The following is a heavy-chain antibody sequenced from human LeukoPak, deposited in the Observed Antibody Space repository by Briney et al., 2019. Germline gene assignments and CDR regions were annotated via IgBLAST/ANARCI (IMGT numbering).Heavy chain of an antibody. J-gene: IGHJ4*02. D-gene: IGHD3-3*01. CDR1: GGSISSYY. Sequence: PSETLSLTCTVSGGSISSYYWNWIRQPAGKGLEGIGRIYSSGSTNYNPSLKSRVTISVDTSKNQFSPKLNSVTAADTAVYYCARESAIFGVFIVAFDYWGQGALVTVSS. CDR3: ARESAIFGVFIVAFDY. CDR2: IYSSGST. V-gene: IGHV4-4*07.